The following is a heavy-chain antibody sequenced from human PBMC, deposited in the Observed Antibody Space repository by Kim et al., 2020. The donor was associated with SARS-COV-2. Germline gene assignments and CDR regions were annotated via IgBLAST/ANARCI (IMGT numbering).Heavy chain of an antibody. Sequence: YADSVKGRFTISRDNAKNSLYLQMSSLRAEDTAVYYCAGDKGLYNYGLDVWGQGTTVTVSS. CDR3: AGDKGLYNYGLDV. J-gene: IGHJ6*02. D-gene: IGHD2-21*02. V-gene: IGHV3-21*01.